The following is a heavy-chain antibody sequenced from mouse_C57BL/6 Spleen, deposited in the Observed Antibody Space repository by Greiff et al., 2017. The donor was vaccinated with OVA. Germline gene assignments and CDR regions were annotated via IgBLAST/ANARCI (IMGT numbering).Heavy chain of an antibody. CDR1: GFTFTDYY. CDR2: IRNKANGYTT. J-gene: IGHJ3*01. V-gene: IGHV7-3*01. CDR3: ASSLYDYDGFAY. Sequence: EVQLMESGGGLVQPEGSLSLSCAASGFTFTDYYMSWVRQPPGKALEWLGFIRNKANGYTTEYSASVKGRFTISRDNSQSILYLQMNALRAEDSATYYCASSLYDYDGFAYWGQGTLVTVSA. D-gene: IGHD2-4*01.